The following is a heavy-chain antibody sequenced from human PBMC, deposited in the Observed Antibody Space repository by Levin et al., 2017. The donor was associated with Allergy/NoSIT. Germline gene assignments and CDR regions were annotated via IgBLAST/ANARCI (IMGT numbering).Heavy chain of an antibody. J-gene: IGHJ4*02. CDR1: GGSFSGYY. CDR2: INHSGST. CDR3: ARVSVARHYYGSLRYFDY. Sequence: SETLSLTCAVYGGSFSGYYWSWIRQPPGKGLEWIGEINHSGSTNYNPSLKSRVTISVDTSKNQFSLKLSSVTAADTAVYYCARVSVARHYYGSLRYFDYWGQGTLVTVSS. V-gene: IGHV4-34*01. D-gene: IGHD3-10*01.